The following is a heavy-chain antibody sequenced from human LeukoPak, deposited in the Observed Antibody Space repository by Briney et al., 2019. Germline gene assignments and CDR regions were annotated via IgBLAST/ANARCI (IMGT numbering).Heavy chain of an antibody. CDR2: IIPILGIA. CDR3: ASNVEVLYQLLPCRYAVRWGDGDAFDI. CDR1: VGTFSSYA. Sequence: ASVTVSCKASVGTFSSYAISWVRQAPGQGLEWMGRIIPILGIANYAQKFQGRVTITPDKSTSTAYMELSSLRSEDTALYYCASNVEVLYQLLPCRYAVRWGDGDAFDIWGQGTMVTVSS. J-gene: IGHJ3*02. V-gene: IGHV1-69*04. D-gene: IGHD2-2*01.